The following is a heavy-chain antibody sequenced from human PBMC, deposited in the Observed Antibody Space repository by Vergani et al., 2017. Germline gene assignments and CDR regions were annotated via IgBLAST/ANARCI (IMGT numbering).Heavy chain of an antibody. J-gene: IGHJ4*02. V-gene: IGHV3-23*01. CDR3: AKDEAITIFGVVALVDY. CDR1: GFTFRTYA. CDR2: ISGGGGST. D-gene: IGHD3-3*01. Sequence: EVQLLESGGGLVQPGGSLRLSCAASGFTFRTYAMSWVRPAPGKGLEWVSSISGGGGSTYYTDSVKGRFTISSDNSKNTLYLQMNSLRAEDTAVYYCAKDEAITIFGVVALVDYWGQGTLVTVSS.